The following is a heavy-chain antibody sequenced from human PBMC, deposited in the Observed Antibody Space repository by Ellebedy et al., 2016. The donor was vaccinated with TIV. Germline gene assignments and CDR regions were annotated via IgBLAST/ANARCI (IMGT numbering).Heavy chain of an antibody. Sequence: SETLSLTCTVSDDSFGSSRHSWGWIRQPPGKGLEWIGNIYFIGNTYYNPSLRGRVTISIDGPQSQFSLRLTSVTAADTAVYYCAEGRSGWYYFDYWGHGTLVTVSS. CDR2: IYFIGNT. D-gene: IGHD6-19*01. CDR3: AEGRSGWYYFDY. CDR1: DDSFGSSRHS. V-gene: IGHV4-39*07. J-gene: IGHJ4*01.